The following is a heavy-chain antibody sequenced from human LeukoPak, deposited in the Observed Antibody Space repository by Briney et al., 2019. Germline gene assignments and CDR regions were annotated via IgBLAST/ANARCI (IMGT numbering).Heavy chain of an antibody. Sequence: SETLSLTCAVYGGSFSGYYWSWIRQPPGKGLEWIGEINHSGSTNYNPSLKSRVTISVDTSKNQFSLKLSSVTAADTAVYYCARDLGYCTNGVCHTRFDYWGQGTLVAVSS. CDR2: INHSGST. V-gene: IGHV4-34*01. J-gene: IGHJ4*02. D-gene: IGHD2-8*01. CDR3: ARDLGYCTNGVCHTRFDY. CDR1: GGSFSGYY.